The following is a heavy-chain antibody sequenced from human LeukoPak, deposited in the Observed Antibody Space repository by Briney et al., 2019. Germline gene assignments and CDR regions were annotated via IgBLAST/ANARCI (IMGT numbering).Heavy chain of an antibody. J-gene: IGHJ4*02. CDR1: GFTFSTYY. CDR2: ITSSGTTR. D-gene: IGHD1/OR15-1a*01. CDR3: ARDNNNGFDY. V-gene: IGHV3-11*04. Sequence: PGGSLRLSCAASGFTFSTYYMSWIRQAPGKGLEWLSYITSSGTTRDYADSVKGRFTIPRDNAKNSLYLQMNSLRAEDTAVYYCARDNNNGFDYWGQGILVTVSS.